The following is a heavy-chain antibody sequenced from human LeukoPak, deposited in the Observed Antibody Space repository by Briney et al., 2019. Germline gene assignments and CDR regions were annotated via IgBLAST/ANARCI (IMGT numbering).Heavy chain of an antibody. Sequence: GGSLRLSCAASGFTFSSYGMHWVRQAPGKGPEWVAVISNDGSNEYYADSVKGRFTISRDNSRKTLYLQMNSLRAEDTAVYYCARDIHPMAVAKDAFDIWGQGTMVTVSS. V-gene: IGHV3-30*03. CDR1: GFTFSSYG. D-gene: IGHD6-19*01. CDR2: ISNDGSNE. J-gene: IGHJ3*02. CDR3: ARDIHPMAVAKDAFDI.